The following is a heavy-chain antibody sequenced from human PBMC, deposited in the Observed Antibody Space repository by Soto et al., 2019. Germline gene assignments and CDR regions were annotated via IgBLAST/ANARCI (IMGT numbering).Heavy chain of an antibody. V-gene: IGHV3-23*01. CDR1: GFSFSDYT. CDR3: AKGSFGFDY. J-gene: IGHJ4*02. D-gene: IGHD3-10*01. CDR2: ISKSGDST. Sequence: PGGSLRLSCVASGFSFSDYTMSWVRQAPGKGLDWVSTISKSGDSTYYADSVKGRFTTSRDNSKNTLYLQMNSLRAEDTAIYYCAKGSFGFDYWGQRTLVTVSS.